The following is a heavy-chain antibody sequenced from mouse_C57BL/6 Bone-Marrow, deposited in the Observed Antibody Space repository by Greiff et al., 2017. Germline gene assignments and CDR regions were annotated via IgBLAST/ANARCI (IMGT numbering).Heavy chain of an antibody. CDR2: ISSGGDYI. V-gene: IGHV5-9-1*02. CDR1: GFTFSSYA. D-gene: IGHD3-1*01. CDR3: TRGLPLNYAMDY. Sequence: EVKVEESGEGLVKPGGSLKLSCAASGFTFSSYAMSWVRQTPEKRLEWVAYISSGGDYIYYAATVKGRFTISRDNARNTLYLQMSSLKSEDTAMYYCTRGLPLNYAMDYWGQGTSVTVSS. J-gene: IGHJ4*01.